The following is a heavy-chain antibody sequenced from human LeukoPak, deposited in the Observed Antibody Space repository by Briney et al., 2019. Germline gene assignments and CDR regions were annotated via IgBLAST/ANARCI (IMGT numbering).Heavy chain of an antibody. CDR3: ARGNVGPTHLDY. D-gene: IGHD3-10*01. V-gene: IGHV1-69*01. CDR1: GGTFSSYA. CDR2: IIPIFGTA. Sequence: AASVKVSCKASGGTFSSYAISWVRQAPGQGLEWMGGIIPIFGTANYAQKFQGRVTITADESTSTAYMELSSLRSEDTAVYYCARGNVGPTHLDYWGQGTLVTVSS. J-gene: IGHJ4*02.